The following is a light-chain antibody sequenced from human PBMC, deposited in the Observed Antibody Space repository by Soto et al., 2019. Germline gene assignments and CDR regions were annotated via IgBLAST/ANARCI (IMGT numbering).Light chain of an antibody. CDR1: QSVSRY. CDR3: QQYGSSPRT. Sequence: EIVLTQSPATLSLSPGERATLSCRASQSVSRYLAWYQQKPGQAPRLLIYDTSNRATGIPARFSGSGSGTEFTLTISRLEPEDFAVYYCQQYGSSPRTFGQGTKVDIK. V-gene: IGKV3-20*01. CDR2: DTS. J-gene: IGKJ1*01.